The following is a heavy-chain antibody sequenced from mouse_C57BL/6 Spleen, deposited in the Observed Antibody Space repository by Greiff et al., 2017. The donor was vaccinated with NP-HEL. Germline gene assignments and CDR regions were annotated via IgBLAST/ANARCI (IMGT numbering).Heavy chain of an antibody. D-gene: IGHD1-1*01. J-gene: IGHJ2*01. CDR2: IYPGDGDT. V-gene: IGHV1-82*01. CDR3: ARSLYYYGSSGFDY. CDR1: GYAFSSSW. Sequence: VQLQQSGPELVKPGASVKISCKASGYAFSSSWMNWVKQRPGKGLEWIGRIYPGDGDTNYNGKLKGKATLTADKSSSTAYMQLRSLTSEDSAVYFCARSLYYYGSSGFDYWGQGTTLTVSS.